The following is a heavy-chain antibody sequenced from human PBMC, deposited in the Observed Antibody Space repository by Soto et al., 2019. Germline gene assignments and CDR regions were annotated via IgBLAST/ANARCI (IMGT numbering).Heavy chain of an antibody. Sequence: EVQLVESGGTLVQPGGSLRLSCAASGFDASVNYMTWVRQAPGKGLEWVSAINSGGSTFYADSVRGRFTISRDNSKNTLYLQMSSLRVEDTAMYYCVRENYYYGMDVWGQGTEVTVSS. V-gene: IGHV3-66*01. CDR3: VRENYYYGMDV. J-gene: IGHJ6*02. CDR2: INSGGST. CDR1: GFDASVNY.